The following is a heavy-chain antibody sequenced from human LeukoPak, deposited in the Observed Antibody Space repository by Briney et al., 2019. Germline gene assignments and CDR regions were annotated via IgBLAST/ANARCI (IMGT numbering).Heavy chain of an antibody. CDR2: IIPIFGIA. CDR3: ARERCSSTSCLYVFDY. D-gene: IGHD2-2*01. V-gene: IGHV1-69*04. CDR1: GGTFSSYA. J-gene: IGHJ4*02. Sequence: ALVKVSCKASGGTFSSYAISWVRQAPGQGLEWMGRIIPIFGIANYAQKFQGRVTITADKSTSTAYMELSSLRSEDTAVYYCARERCSSTSCLYVFDYWGQGTLVTVSS.